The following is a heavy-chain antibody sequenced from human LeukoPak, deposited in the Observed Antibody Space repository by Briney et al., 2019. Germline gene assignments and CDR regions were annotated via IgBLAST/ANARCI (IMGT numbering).Heavy chain of an antibody. J-gene: IGHJ6*02. D-gene: IGHD3-3*01. CDR2: IWYDGRNT. Sequence: HPGRPFRLSCVASGFTFSSYCMYWVSREPPEEVQGLVGIWYDGRNTYYEASVKGRFTISRDTSKNTLYLQLTCLRAEDTAVYYCVSDFLEWLLPGVPYDYNGMDVWGQGTTVTVSS. V-gene: IGHV3-33*01. CDR3: VSDFLEWLLPGVPYDYNGMDV. CDR1: GFTFSSYC.